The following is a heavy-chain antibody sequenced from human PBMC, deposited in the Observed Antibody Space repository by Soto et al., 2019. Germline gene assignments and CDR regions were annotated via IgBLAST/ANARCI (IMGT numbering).Heavy chain of an antibody. Sequence: QVQLQESGPGLVKPSQTLSLTCTVSGGSITSSGYYWSWIRQHPGEGLEWIGFTSNSGSTSYNPSITGRVTFSVKTSSNQFSLNRKLVTAADTAVYYCARGGGSTKVDYWGQGTLVTVSP. D-gene: IGHD2-2*01. V-gene: IGHV4-31*03. J-gene: IGHJ4*02. CDR1: GGSITSSGYY. CDR2: TSNSGST. CDR3: ARGGGSTKVDY.